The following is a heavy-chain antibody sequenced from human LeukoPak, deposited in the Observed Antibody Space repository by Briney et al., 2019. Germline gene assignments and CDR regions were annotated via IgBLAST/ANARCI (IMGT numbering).Heavy chain of an antibody. V-gene: IGHV3-23*01. Sequence: AGGTLRLSCAASGFTFSSYGMNWVRQAPGKGLEWVSAISGSGGSTYYADSVKGRFTISRDNSKNTLYLQINSLRAEDMALYYCAKSSDGSTSFDQWGQGTLVTVSS. CDR3: AKSSDGSTSFDQ. J-gene: IGHJ4*02. CDR1: GFTFSSYG. D-gene: IGHD2-2*01. CDR2: ISGSGGST.